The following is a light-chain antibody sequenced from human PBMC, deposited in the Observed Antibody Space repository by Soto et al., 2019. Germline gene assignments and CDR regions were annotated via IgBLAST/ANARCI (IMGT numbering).Light chain of an antibody. V-gene: IGKV1-5*01. CDR1: QIISSY. CDR3: QQYNDYIT. J-gene: IGKJ5*01. Sequence: DIQMTQSPTSLSASVGDRVTITCRASQIISSYLNWYQQKPGKAPKLLIYAASTLENGVPTRFSGTGSETEFTLTVSSLQPDDSATYYCQQYNDYITFGQGTRLEIK. CDR2: AAS.